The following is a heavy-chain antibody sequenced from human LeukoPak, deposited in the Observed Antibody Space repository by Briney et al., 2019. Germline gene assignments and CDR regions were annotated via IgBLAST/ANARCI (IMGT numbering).Heavy chain of an antibody. V-gene: IGHV4-39*01. D-gene: IGHD2-15*01. CDR1: GGSISSSSYY. J-gene: IGHJ5*02. CDR3: ARRGPYCSGGSCFGFDP. CDR2: IYYSGST. Sequence: SETLSLTCTVSGGSISSSSYYWGWIRQPPGKGLEWIGSIYYSGSTYYNPSLKSRVAISVDTSKNQFSLKLSSVTAADTAVYDCARRGPYCSGGSCFGFDPWGQGTLVTVSS.